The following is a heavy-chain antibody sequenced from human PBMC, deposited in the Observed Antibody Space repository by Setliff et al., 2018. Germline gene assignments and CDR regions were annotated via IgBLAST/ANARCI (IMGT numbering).Heavy chain of an antibody. Sequence: PSETLSLTCTVYGGSFSGYYWSWIRQPPGKGLEWIGYIYYSGSTNYNPSLKSRVTISVDTSKNQFSLKLSSVTAADTAVYYCARVGTYYDFWSGYYGYYYYYMDVWGKGTTVTVSS. CDR3: ARVGTYYDFWSGYYGYYYYYMDV. CDR1: GGSFSGYY. CDR2: IYYSGST. V-gene: IGHV4-59*01. D-gene: IGHD3-3*01. J-gene: IGHJ6*03.